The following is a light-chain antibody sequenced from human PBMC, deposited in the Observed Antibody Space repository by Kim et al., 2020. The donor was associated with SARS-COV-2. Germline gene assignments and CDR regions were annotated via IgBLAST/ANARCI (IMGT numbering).Light chain of an antibody. J-gene: IGKJ1*01. CDR1: QSVSSSY. Sequence: TRGEGATPACRASQSVSSSYLAWYQQKPGQAPRLLIYGASSRATGIPDRFSGSGSGTDFTLTISRLEPEDFAVYYCQQYGSSPRTFGQGTKVDIK. V-gene: IGKV3-20*01. CDR3: QQYGSSPRT. CDR2: GAS.